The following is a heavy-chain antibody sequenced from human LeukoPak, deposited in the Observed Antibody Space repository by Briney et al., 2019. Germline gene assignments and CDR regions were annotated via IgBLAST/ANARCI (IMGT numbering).Heavy chain of an antibody. J-gene: IGHJ4*02. CDR1: GYTFTGYY. Sequence: VASVKVSCKASGYTFTGYYIHWVRQAPGQGLEWMGRINPNSGGTNYAQKFQGRVTMTRDTSISTAYMELSSLTSDDTAVYYCAREVGGSYSYYFDHWGQGTLVTVSS. CDR2: INPNSGGT. V-gene: IGHV1-2*06. D-gene: IGHD1-26*01. CDR3: AREVGGSYSYYFDH.